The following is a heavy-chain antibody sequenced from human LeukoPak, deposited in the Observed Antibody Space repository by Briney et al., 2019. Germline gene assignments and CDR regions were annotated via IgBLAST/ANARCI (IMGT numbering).Heavy chain of an antibody. CDR3: ARSRNYYYYYMDV. CDR2: IYPGDSDT. D-gene: IGHD1-14*01. J-gene: IGHJ6*03. Sequence: GESLKISCKGSGYSFTNYWIGWVRQMPGKGLEWMGIIYPGDSDTRYSPSFQGQVTISADKSISTAYLQWSSLKASDTAMYYCARSRNYYYYYMDVWGKGTTVTISS. V-gene: IGHV5-51*01. CDR1: GYSFTNYW.